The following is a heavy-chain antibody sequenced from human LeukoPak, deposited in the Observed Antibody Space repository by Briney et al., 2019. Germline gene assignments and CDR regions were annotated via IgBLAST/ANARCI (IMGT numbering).Heavy chain of an antibody. CDR1: GFTFSSYS. V-gene: IGHV3-21*01. J-gene: IGHJ3*02. CDR2: ISSSISYI. D-gene: IGHD2-2*01. Sequence: GGSLRLPCAASGFTFSSYSMNWVRQAPGKGLEWVSSISSSISYIYCADSVKGRFTISRDNAQNSLSLQMHSLRAEDTAVYYCASLVRSSPSCYGDDAFDIWGQGTMVTVSS. CDR3: ASLVRSSPSCYGDDAFDI.